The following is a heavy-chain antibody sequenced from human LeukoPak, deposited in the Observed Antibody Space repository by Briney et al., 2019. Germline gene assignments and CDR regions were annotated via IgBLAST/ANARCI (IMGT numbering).Heavy chain of an antibody. D-gene: IGHD6-19*01. CDR3: GKTTTGYSSGRNPAWPVDY. CDR2: IFGSGGGP. V-gene: IGHV3-23*01. CDR1: GFTFSSYA. J-gene: IGHJ4*02. Sequence: GGSLRLSCTASGFTFSSYAMYWVRQAPGKGLEWVSGIFGSGGGPHYADSVKGRFTISRDNSHNTVYLQMNSLRAEDTAVYYCGKTTTGYSSGRNPAWPVDYWGRGTLVTVSS.